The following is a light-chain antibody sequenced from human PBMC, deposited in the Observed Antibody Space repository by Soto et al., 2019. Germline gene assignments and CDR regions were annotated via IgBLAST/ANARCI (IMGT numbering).Light chain of an antibody. V-gene: IGLV1-44*01. CDR2: NND. Sequence: QSALTQPPSASGTPGQRVTISCSGGSSNIGTNSVNWYQRLPGRAPKLLIYNNDLRPSGVPDRFSGSKSGTSASLAISGLQSEDEADYYCAAWDDSLNVFYVFGIGTKVTVL. J-gene: IGLJ1*01. CDR1: SSNIGTNS. CDR3: AAWDDSLNVFYV.